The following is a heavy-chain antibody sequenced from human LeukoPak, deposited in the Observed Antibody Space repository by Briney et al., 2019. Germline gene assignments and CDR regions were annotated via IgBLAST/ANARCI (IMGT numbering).Heavy chain of an antibody. V-gene: IGHV5-51*01. J-gene: IGHJ4*02. CDR1: GYSFTSYW. D-gene: IGHD6-13*01. CDR2: IYPGDSDT. CDR3: ARTIAAAGTVFDY. Sequence: GVSLKISCKGSGYSFTSYWIGWVRQMPGKGLEWMGIIYPGDSDTRYSPSFQGQVTISADKSISTAYLQWSSLKASDTAMYYCARTIAAAGTVFDYWGQGTLVTVSS.